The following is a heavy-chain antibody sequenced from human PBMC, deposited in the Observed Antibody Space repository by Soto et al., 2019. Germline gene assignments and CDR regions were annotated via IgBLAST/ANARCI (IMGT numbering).Heavy chain of an antibody. CDR1: GGSISSSSYY. V-gene: IGHV4-39*01. Sequence: SETLSLTCTVSGGSISSSSYYWGWIRQPPGKGLEWIGSIYYSGSTYSNPSLKSRVTISVDTSNNQLSLKLRSVTAADTAVYYCARHDGFSSGWIFDYWGHGTLVTVSS. J-gene: IGHJ4*01. CDR2: IYYSGST. CDR3: ARHDGFSSGWIFDY. D-gene: IGHD6-19*01.